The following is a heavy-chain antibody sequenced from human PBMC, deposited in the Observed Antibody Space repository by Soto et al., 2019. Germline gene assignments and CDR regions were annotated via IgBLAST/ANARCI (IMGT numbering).Heavy chain of an antibody. CDR3: TRGWLLRFAL. D-gene: IGHD5-12*01. V-gene: IGHV6-1*01. Sequence: SQTLSLTCAISGESVSSDSASWNWIRQSPSRGLEWLGRTFYGTKWYTDYTVSVKSRISISADTSKNQFSLQLHSVTHEDTAVYYCTRGWLLRFALWGQGTPVPGSS. CDR1: GESVSSDSAS. CDR2: TFYGTKWYT. J-gene: IGHJ1*01.